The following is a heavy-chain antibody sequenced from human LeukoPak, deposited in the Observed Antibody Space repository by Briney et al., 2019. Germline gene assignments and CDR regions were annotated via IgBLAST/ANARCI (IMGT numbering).Heavy chain of an antibody. CDR3: ARDSSGIYAFDI. CDR2: ISYDGGNQ. Sequence: GGSLRLSCAASRFTFSNYAMHWVRQAPGKGLEWVAVISYDGGNQYYADSVKGRFTISRDNSKNTLYLQMNSLSAEDTAVYYCARDSSGIYAFDIWGQGTMVTVSS. J-gene: IGHJ3*02. CDR1: RFTFSNYA. V-gene: IGHV3-30-3*01. D-gene: IGHD3-10*01.